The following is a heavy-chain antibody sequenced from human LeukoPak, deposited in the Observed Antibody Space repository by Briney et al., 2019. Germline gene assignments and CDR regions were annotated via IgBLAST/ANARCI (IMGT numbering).Heavy chain of an antibody. CDR3: AADLGQPLTF. J-gene: IGHJ4*02. CDR2: SDPEDHTI. D-gene: IGHD6-13*01. CDR1: GYTLTDTGTT. V-gene: IGHV1-24*01. Sequence: ASVKVSCKVSGYTLTDTGTTMHWVRQAPGKGLEWMGGSDPEDHTIIYAQKFQGRVTMTEDTTTETAYMELSSLRSEDTAVYYCAADLGQPLTFWGQGTLVTVSS.